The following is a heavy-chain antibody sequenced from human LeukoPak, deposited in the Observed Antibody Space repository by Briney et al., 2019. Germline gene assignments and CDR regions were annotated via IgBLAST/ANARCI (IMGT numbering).Heavy chain of an antibody. Sequence: PGGSLRLSCAASGFTFSSSAMSWVRQAPGKGLEWVSSITDSGEGTHYADSVKGRFTISRDDSKNTLHLQMNSLRAEDTAVYYCVKDSPVATRWGQGTLVTVSS. CDR1: GFTFSSSA. J-gene: IGHJ4*02. V-gene: IGHV3-23*01. D-gene: IGHD2-15*01. CDR2: ITDSGEGT. CDR3: VKDSPVATR.